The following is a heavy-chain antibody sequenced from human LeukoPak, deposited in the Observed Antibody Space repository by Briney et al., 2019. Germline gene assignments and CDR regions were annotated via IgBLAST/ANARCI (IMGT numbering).Heavy chain of an antibody. CDR1: GGSISSGSYY. CDR3: ARLLYSSSWYWFDP. D-gene: IGHD6-13*01. CDR2: IYYSGST. J-gene: IGHJ5*02. V-gene: IGHV4-61*01. Sequence: SQTLSLTCTVSGGSISSGSYYWSWIRQPPGKGLEWIGYIYYSGSTNYNPSLKSRVIISVDTSKNQFSLKLSSVTAADTAVYYCARLLYSSSWYWFDPWGQGTLVTVSS.